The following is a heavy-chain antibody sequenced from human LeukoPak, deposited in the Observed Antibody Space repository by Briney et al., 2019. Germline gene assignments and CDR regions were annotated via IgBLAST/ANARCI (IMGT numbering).Heavy chain of an antibody. CDR3: ARDLRHMPAFDY. V-gene: IGHV3-9*01. D-gene: IGHD2-2*01. J-gene: IGHJ4*02. CDR2: ISRNSYNI. Sequence: PGRSLRLSCEASGFSFDDYAMHWVRHAPGKGLEWVAGISRNSYNIAYGDSVKGRFTISRDNAKKSLSLQMNSLRAEDTAVYYCARDLRHMPAFDYWGQGTLVTVSS. CDR1: GFSFDDYA.